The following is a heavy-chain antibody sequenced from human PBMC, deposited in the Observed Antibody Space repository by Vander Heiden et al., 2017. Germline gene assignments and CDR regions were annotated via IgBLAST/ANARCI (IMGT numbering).Heavy chain of an antibody. CDR2: IKHDESEK. Sequence: EGQLVESGGGLAQPGGSLRLSCVASGFNFGSSWMSWVRQAPGKGLEGVADIKHDESEKYSADSVKGRFTISRDNAKNSLYLQMNSLRVEDTAVYYCTRDGPGRGLDYWGQGTLVTVSS. CDR1: GFNFGSSW. D-gene: IGHD3-22*01. J-gene: IGHJ4*02. CDR3: TRDGPGRGLDY. V-gene: IGHV3-7*01.